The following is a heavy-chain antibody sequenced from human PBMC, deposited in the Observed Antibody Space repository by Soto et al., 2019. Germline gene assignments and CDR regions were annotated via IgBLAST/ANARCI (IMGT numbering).Heavy chain of an antibody. V-gene: IGHV3-21*01. D-gene: IGHD6-6*01. Sequence: GGSLRLSCAASGFTFSSYSMNWVRQAPGKGLEWVSSISSSSSYIYYADSVKGRFTISRDNAKNSLYLQMNSLRAEDTAVYYCARGKYSSSSLGDYWGQGTLVTVSS. CDR3: ARGKYSSSSLGDY. CDR2: ISSSSSYI. CDR1: GFTFSSYS. J-gene: IGHJ4*02.